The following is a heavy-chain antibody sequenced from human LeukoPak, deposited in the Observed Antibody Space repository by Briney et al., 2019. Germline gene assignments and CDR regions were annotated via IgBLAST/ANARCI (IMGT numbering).Heavy chain of an antibody. D-gene: IGHD2-21*02. CDR1: GGSISSGDYY. V-gene: IGHV4-30-4*08. J-gene: IGHJ3*02. Sequence: SQTLSLTCTVSGGSISSGDYYWSWIRQPPGKGLEWIGYIYYSGTTYYNPSLKSRLTISLGTSKNHFSLKLSSVTAADTAVYYCARGEPGDSDAFDIWGQGTMVTVSS. CDR3: ARGEPGDSDAFDI. CDR2: IYYSGTT.